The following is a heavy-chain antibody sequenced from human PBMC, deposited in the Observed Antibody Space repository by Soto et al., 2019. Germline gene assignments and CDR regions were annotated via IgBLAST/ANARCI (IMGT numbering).Heavy chain of an antibody. J-gene: IGHJ4*02. CDR2: IYSAGKT. V-gene: IGHV3-53*01. CDR1: GFSVSNSY. Sequence: EVQLVESGGGLMQPGGSLRLSCAASGFSVSNSYMSWVRQAPGKGLEWLSVIYSAGKTFYADSVKGRFTVSRDSSSNTFYLQMNSLRAEDTAVYYCATEGIPAAAFDSWGQGTLVTVSS. D-gene: IGHD2-2*01. CDR3: ATEGIPAAAFDS.